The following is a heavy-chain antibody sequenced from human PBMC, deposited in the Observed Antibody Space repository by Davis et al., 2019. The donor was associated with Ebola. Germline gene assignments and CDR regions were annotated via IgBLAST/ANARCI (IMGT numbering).Heavy chain of an antibody. CDR2: INPSGGST. CDR3: ARARSGGSSGYYSCYDY. J-gene: IGHJ4*02. D-gene: IGHD3-22*01. Sequence: AASVKVSCKASGYTFTTYYMHWVRQAPGQGLEWMGIINPSGGSTSYAQKFQGSITMTRDTSTSTVYMELSSLRSEDTAVYYCARARSGGSSGYYSCYDYWGQGTLVTVSS. CDR1: GYTFTTYY. V-gene: IGHV1-46*01.